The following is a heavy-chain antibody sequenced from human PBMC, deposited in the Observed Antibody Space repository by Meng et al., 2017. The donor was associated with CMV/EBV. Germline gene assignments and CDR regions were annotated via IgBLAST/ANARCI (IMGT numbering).Heavy chain of an antibody. J-gene: IGHJ4*02. V-gene: IGHV3-43*01. Sequence: GGSLRLSCAASGFNFGEYTMHWVRQAPGKGLEWVSLISWDGRITYYGDSVKGRFTISRDNSKNSLYMQMNRLRPEDSAFYYCARGITIFDAIDHWGQGTLVTVSS. D-gene: IGHD3-3*01. CDR1: GFNFGEYT. CDR3: ARGITIFDAIDH. CDR2: ISWDGRIT.